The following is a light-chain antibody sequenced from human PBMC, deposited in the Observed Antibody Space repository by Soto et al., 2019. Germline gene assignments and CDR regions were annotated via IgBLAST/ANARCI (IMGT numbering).Light chain of an antibody. CDR3: QHRMNWPLT. V-gene: IGKV3-11*01. CDR1: QSVSSY. Sequence: EIVLTQSPATLSLSPGERATLSCRASQSVSSYLLWYQQKPGQTPRRLIYDASNRATGIPVRFSGSGSETDFTLTISSLEPEDFAVYYCQHRMNWPLTFGQGTRLEIK. J-gene: IGKJ5*01. CDR2: DAS.